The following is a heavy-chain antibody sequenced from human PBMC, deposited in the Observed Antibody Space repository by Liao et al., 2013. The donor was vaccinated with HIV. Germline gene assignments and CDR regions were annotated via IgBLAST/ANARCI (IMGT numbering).Heavy chain of an antibody. CDR2: IYSSGST. CDR1: GGPISNYY. V-gene: IGHV4-59*01. Sequence: QVQLQESGSGLVNPSETLSLTCSVSGGPISNYYWSWIRQPPGKGLEWIGYIYSSGSTSYSPSLSSRATMSVDMSKSQISLKLSAVTAADTAVYYCARDPAWGSHWFDPWGQGTLVTVSS. J-gene: IGHJ5*02. CDR3: ARDPAWGSHWFDP. D-gene: IGHD3-16*01.